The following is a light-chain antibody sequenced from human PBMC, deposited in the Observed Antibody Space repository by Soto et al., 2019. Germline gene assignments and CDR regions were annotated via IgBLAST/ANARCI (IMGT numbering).Light chain of an antibody. V-gene: IGLV2-8*01. CDR2: DVS. CDR1: SSDVGGHNY. J-gene: IGLJ2*01. Sequence: QSALTQPPSASGSPGQSVTISCTGTSSDVGGHNYVSWYQQHPGKAPKLMIYDVSKRPSGVPDRFSGSKSGNTASLTVSGLQAEDEADYYCSSYAGRNILLVFGGGTKVTVL. CDR3: SSYAGRNILLV.